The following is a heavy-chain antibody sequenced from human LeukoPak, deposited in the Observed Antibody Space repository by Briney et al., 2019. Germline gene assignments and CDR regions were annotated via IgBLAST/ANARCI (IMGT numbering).Heavy chain of an antibody. J-gene: IGHJ4*02. Sequence: SVKVSCKDSGYTFTSYDINWVRQATGQGLEWMGWMNPNSGNTGYAQKFQGRVTMTRNTSISTAYMELSSLRSEDTAVYYRARRSSSWYYFDYWGQGTLVTVSS. CDR3: ARRSSSWYYFDY. CDR1: GYTFTSYD. D-gene: IGHD6-13*01. CDR2: MNPNSGNT. V-gene: IGHV1-8*01.